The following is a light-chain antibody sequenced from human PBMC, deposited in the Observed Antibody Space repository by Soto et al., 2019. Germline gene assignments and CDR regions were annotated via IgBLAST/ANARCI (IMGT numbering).Light chain of an antibody. CDR3: QQYNKWRT. J-gene: IGKJ1*01. CDR1: QSVRRY. Sequence: EIVLTQSPATLSLSPGERATLSCRASQSVRRYLAWYQQKPGQAPRLLIYDASTRATGIPARFSGSGSETDFTLTITSLEPEDFAVYYCQQYNKWRTFGQGTKVDIK. V-gene: IGKV3-11*01. CDR2: DAS.